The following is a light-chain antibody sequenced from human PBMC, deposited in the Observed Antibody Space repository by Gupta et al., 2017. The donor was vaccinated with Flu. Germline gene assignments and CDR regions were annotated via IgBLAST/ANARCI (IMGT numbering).Light chain of an antibody. J-gene: IGKJ2*01. V-gene: IGKV3-11*01. CDR3: QQRSSWPSGT. CDR2: DAT. Sequence: ATLSLSPGETATLSCRPSQSVSDYLAWYQQKPGQAPRLLIFDATSRATGIPARFSCSRSGADFILTISTLEPEDFAVYYCQQRSSWPSGTFGQGTKLEIK. CDR1: QSVSDY.